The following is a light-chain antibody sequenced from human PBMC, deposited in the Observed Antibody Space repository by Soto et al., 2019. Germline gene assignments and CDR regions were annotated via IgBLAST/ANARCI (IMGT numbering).Light chain of an antibody. V-gene: IGLV2-14*01. CDR3: CSYRSGSAHV. J-gene: IGLJ1*01. Sequence: QSVLTQPASVSGSPGQSITISCTGTSSDVGGYNRVSWYQQHPDKAPKLIIYEVTNRPSGISNRFSGSKSGDTASLTISGLQAEDEADYYCCSYRSGSAHVFGTGTKVTVL. CDR2: EVT. CDR1: SSDVGGYNR.